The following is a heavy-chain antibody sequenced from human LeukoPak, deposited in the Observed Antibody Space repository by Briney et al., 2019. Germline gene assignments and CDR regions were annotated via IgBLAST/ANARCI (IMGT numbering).Heavy chain of an antibody. CDR2: IYTSGST. V-gene: IGHV4-4*07. CDR3: ARGEVVIAAAGTGWFDP. CDR1: GDSINSYY. D-gene: IGHD6-13*01. Sequence: SETLSLTCTVSGDSINSYYWTWIRQPAGKGLEWIGRIYTSGSTNYNPSLKSRVTMSVDTSKNQFSLKLSSVTAADTAVYYCARGEVVIAAAGTGWFDPWGQGTLVTVPS. J-gene: IGHJ5*02.